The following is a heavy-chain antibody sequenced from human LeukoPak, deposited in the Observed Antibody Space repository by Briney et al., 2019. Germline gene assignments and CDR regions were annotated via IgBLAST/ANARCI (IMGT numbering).Heavy chain of an antibody. CDR2: MRYDGSHE. Sequence: GGSLRLSCAASGFSFSTNDMHWVRQAPGKGLEWVAFMRYDGSHEHYIDSVKGRFTVSRDNSKNTLYLHMHRLRVDDTAVYFCAKEVRVVTAILYFDHWGQGSLVTVSS. J-gene: IGHJ4*01. CDR3: AKEVRVVTAILYFDH. V-gene: IGHV3-30*02. CDR1: GFSFSTND. D-gene: IGHD2-21*02.